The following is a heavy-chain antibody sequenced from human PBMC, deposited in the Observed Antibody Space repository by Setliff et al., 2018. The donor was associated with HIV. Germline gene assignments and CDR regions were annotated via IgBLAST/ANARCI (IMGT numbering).Heavy chain of an antibody. Sequence: GESLRLSCAASGFNFRDYGMTWVRQVPGQGLEWVSGINWDGDRKGYIESVRGRFTISRDTSKNTLFLQINSLRPEDTAVYYCARISVASRYNSDMDVWGKGTTVTVSS. V-gene: IGHV3-20*04. J-gene: IGHJ6*03. D-gene: IGHD5-12*01. CDR1: GFNFRDYG. CDR3: ARISVASRYNSDMDV. CDR2: INWDGDRK.